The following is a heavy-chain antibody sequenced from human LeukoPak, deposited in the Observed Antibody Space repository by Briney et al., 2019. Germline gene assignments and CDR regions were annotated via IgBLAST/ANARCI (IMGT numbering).Heavy chain of an antibody. J-gene: IGHJ6*02. CDR1: GYTFTSYG. D-gene: IGHD1-14*01. Sequence: ASVKVSCKASGYTFTSYGISWVRQAPGQGLEWMGWISAYNGNTNYAQKLQGRVTMTTDTSTSTAYMELRSLRSDDTAVYYCASGPTTKPYYYYGMDVWGQGTTVTVSS. CDR3: ASGPTTKPYYYYGMDV. CDR2: ISAYNGNT. V-gene: IGHV1-18*01.